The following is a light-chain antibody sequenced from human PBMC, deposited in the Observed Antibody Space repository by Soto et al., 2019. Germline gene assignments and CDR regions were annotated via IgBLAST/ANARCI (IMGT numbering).Light chain of an antibody. V-gene: IGLV4-60*02. CDR1: SGHSSYI. Sequence: QSVLTQSSSASASLGSSVKLTCTLSSGHSSYIIAWHQQQPGKAPRYLMKLEGSGSYNKGCGVPDRFSGSSSGADRYLTISNLQFEDEADPYCETWDFNTRVFGGGTKLTVL. CDR3: ETWDFNTRV. CDR2: LEGSGSY. J-gene: IGLJ3*02.